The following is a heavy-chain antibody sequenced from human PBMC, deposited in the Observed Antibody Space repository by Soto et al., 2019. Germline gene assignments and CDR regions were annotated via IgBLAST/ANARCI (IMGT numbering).Heavy chain of an antibody. V-gene: IGHV3-23*01. CDR3: AKGVPAVRSHFDY. D-gene: IGHD2-2*01. CDR1: GFTFSSYA. CDR2: ISGSGGST. J-gene: IGHJ4*02. Sequence: GGSLRLSCAASGFTFSSYAMSWVRQAPGKGLEWVSAISGSGGSTYYADSGKGRFTISRDNSKNTLYLQLNSLRAEDTAVYYCAKGVPAVRSHFDYWGQGTLVTVSS.